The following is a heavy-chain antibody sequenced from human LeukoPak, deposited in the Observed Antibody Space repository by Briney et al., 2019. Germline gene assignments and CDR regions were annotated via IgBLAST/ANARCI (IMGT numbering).Heavy chain of an antibody. J-gene: IGHJ4*02. Sequence: PSETLSLTCAVYGWSFSGYYWSWIRQPPGKGLEWIGEINHSGSTNYNPSLKSRVTISIDTSKNQFSLKLSSVTAADTAVYYCAREVRGYSAYALLKRLAYFDYWGQGTLVTVSS. CDR3: AREVRGYSAYALLKRLAYFDY. CDR2: INHSGST. D-gene: IGHD5-12*01. CDR1: GWSFSGYY. V-gene: IGHV4-34*01.